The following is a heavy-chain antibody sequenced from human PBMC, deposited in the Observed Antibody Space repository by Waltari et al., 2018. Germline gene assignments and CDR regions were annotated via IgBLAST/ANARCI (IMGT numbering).Heavy chain of an antibody. V-gene: IGHV4-4*07. CDR1: GGSISSYY. CDR3: ARGAEGYSSSWYLDY. CDR2: IYTSGST. J-gene: IGHJ4*02. Sequence: QVQLQESGPGLVKPSETLSLTCTVSGGSISSYYWSWIRQPAGKGLEWIVRIYTSGSTNYNPSLKSRVTMAVDTSKNQFSLKLSSVTAADTAVYYCARGAEGYSSSWYLDYWGQGTLVTVSS. D-gene: IGHD6-13*01.